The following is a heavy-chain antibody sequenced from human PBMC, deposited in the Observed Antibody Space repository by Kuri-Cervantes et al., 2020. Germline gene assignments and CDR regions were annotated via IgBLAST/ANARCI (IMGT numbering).Heavy chain of an antibody. CDR1: GFTFDDYA. J-gene: IGHJ4*02. CDR3: AKRMSYSSSWYYFDY. V-gene: IGHV3-23*01. D-gene: IGHD6-13*01. Sequence: GGSLRLSCAASGFTFDDYAMHWVRQAPGKGLEWVSGITGSGGSTYYADSVKGRFTISRDNSKNTLYLQIDSLRAEDTAIYYCAKRMSYSSSWYYFDYWGQGTLVTVSS. CDR2: ITGSGGST.